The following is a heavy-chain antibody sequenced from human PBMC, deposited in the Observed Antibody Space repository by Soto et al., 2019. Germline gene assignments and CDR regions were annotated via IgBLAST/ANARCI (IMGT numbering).Heavy chain of an antibody. J-gene: IGHJ4*02. D-gene: IGHD4-17*01. V-gene: IGHV1-18*01. CDR1: GYTFTSNG. CDR3: ARDGYGDYGY. CDR2: ISTYNGNT. Sequence: QVQLVESGAEVKKPGTSVKVSCKASGYTFTSNGISWARQAPGQGLEWMGWISTYNGNTNYAQKLQGRVTMTRDTSTSIAYMELRDLRSDDTAVYYCARDGYGDYGYWGQGSLVTVSS.